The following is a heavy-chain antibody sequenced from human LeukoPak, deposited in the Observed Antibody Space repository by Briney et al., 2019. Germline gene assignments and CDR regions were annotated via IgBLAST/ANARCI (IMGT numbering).Heavy chain of an antibody. V-gene: IGHV3-72*01. CDR3: ARGNRAFDS. CDR1: GFTFGDYY. D-gene: IGHD1-14*01. J-gene: IGHJ4*02. Sequence: RGSLRLSCAASGFTFGDYYMDWVRQAPGKGLEWVGRTRNKANSYTTEYAASVKGRFTISRDDSMNSLYLHMHSLKPEDTAVYYCARGNRAFDSWGQGTLVTVSS. CDR2: TRNKANSYTT.